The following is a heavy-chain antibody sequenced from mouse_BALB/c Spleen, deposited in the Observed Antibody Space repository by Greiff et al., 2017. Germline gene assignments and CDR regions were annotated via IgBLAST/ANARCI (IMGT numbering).Heavy chain of an antibody. J-gene: IGHJ4*01. D-gene: IGHD2-3*01. V-gene: IGHV1-5*01. CDR3: TKVPLYDGYLFMDY. Sequence: VQLQQSGTVLARPGASVKMSCKASGYTFTSYWMHWVKQRPGQGLEWIGAIYPGNSDTSYNQKFKGKAKLTAVTSTSTAYMELSSLTNEDSAVYYCTKVPLYDGYLFMDYWGQGTSVTVSS. CDR2: IYPGNSDT. CDR1: GYTFTSYW.